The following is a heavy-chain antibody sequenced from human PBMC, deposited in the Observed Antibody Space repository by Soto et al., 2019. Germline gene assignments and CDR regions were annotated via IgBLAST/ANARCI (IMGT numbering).Heavy chain of an antibody. Sequence: EVQLVESGGGLVQPGRSLRLSCAASGFTFDDYAMHWVRRVPGKGLEWVASISWNSNIIGYADSVKGRFTISRDNAKNSLYLQMNSLRPEDTDLYYCAKGGPDVFCSGGRCDFDYWGQGTLVTVSS. D-gene: IGHD2-15*01. J-gene: IGHJ4*02. V-gene: IGHV3-9*01. CDR1: GFTFDDYA. CDR3: AKGGPDVFCSGGRCDFDY. CDR2: ISWNSNII.